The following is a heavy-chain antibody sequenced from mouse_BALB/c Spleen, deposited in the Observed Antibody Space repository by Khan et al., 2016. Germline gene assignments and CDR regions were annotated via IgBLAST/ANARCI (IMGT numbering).Heavy chain of an antibody. Sequence: QVQLKQSGAELARPGASVKLSCKASGYTFTDYYINWVKQGPGKGLEWIGEIYPGSGNTNYNEKFKGKATLTADNSSSTAYMQLSSLTSEDSAVYFCARSVYFGSSLDYWGQGTTVTVSA. J-gene: IGHJ2*01. CDR1: GYTFTDYY. V-gene: IGHV1-77*01. CDR3: ARSVYFGSSLDY. D-gene: IGHD2-2*01. CDR2: IYPGSGNT.